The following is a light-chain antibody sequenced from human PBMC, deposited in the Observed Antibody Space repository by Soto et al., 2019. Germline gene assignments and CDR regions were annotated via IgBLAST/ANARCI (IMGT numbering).Light chain of an antibody. J-gene: IGLJ2*01. Sequence: QSALTQPASVSGSPGQSITISCTGTSSDVGGYNYVSWYQQHPGKAPKLMIYDVSNRPSGVSNRFSGSKSGNTASLTISGLQAEDDADYYCGSYTSSSTLGVFGGGTKRTVL. CDR3: GSYTSSSTLGV. CDR1: SSDVGGYNY. V-gene: IGLV2-14*01. CDR2: DVS.